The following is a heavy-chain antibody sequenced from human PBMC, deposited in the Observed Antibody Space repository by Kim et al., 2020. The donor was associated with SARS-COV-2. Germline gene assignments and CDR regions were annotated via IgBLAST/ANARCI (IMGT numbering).Heavy chain of an antibody. D-gene: IGHD6-19*01. J-gene: IGHJ5*02. CDR1: GFTFSSYE. Sequence: GGSLRLSCAASGFTFSSYEMNWVRQAPGKGLEWVSYISSSGSTIYYADSVKGRFTISRDNAKNSLYLQMNSLRAEDTAVYYCARGPSIAVAGDYNWFDPWGQGTLVTVSS. CDR3: ARGPSIAVAGDYNWFDP. V-gene: IGHV3-48*03. CDR2: ISSSGSTI.